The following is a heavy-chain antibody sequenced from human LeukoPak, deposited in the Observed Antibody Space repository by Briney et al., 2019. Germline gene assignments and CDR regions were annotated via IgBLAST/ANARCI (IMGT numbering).Heavy chain of an antibody. D-gene: IGHD6-19*01. V-gene: IGHV3-30-3*01. Sequence: GGSLRLSCAASRFTFSTYAMHWVRQAPGKGLEWVAGISNDGTNEDHADSVKGRFTISRDNSKNTLYLQMNSLRAEDTAIYYCARDRIAVAGMGAFQHWGQGTLVTVSS. J-gene: IGHJ1*01. CDR1: RFTFSTYA. CDR2: ISNDGTNE. CDR3: ARDRIAVAGMGAFQH.